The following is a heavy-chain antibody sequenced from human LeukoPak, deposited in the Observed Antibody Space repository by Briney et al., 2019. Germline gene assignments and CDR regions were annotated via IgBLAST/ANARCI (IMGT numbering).Heavy chain of an antibody. CDR1: GYTFTSYD. D-gene: IGHD3-10*01. CDR3: ARGSSHTVGDFDY. J-gene: IGHJ4*02. CDR2: MNPNGGNT. V-gene: IGHV1-8*01. Sequence: ASVKVSCKASGYTFTSYDINWVRQATGQGLEWMGWMNPNGGNTGYAQKFQGRVTMTRNTSISTAYMELSSLRSEDTAVYYCARGSSHTVGDFDYWGQGTLVTVSS.